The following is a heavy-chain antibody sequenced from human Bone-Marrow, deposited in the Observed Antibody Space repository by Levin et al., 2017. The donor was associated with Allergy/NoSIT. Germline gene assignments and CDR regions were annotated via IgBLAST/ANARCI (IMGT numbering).Heavy chain of an antibody. D-gene: IGHD5-12*01. CDR3: AKEKSGYDLDNDY. CDR2: ISYDGSNK. V-gene: IGHV3-30*18. CDR1: GFTFSSYG. J-gene: IGHJ4*02. Sequence: GGSLRLSCAASGFTFSSYGMHWVRQAPGKGLEWVAVISYDGSNKYYADSVKGRFTISRDNSKNTLYLQMNSLRAEDTAVYYCAKEKSGYDLDNDYWGQGTLVTVSS.